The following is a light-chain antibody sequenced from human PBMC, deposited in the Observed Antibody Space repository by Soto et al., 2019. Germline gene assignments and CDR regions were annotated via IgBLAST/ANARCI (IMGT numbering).Light chain of an antibody. CDR1: QTINNN. J-gene: IGKJ1*01. CDR2: GAS. CDR3: QPYNKWPKK. V-gene: IGKV3-15*01. Sequence: VMTQAPATLSVSPGEMATLSCRSSQTINNNIAWYQLKDGQVPRLLIYGASTRATDIPARFSGSGSGTEFTLTISSLQSEDFAEYHCQPYNKWPKKFGQGTKVDIK.